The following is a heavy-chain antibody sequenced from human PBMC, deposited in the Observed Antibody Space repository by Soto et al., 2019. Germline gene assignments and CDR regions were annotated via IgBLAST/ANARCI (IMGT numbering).Heavy chain of an antibody. CDR3: ARANDGDSGYYYYGMDV. CDR1: GGTFSSYA. D-gene: IGHD4-17*01. V-gene: IGHV1-69*06. J-gene: IGHJ6*02. Sequence: ASVKVSCKASGGTFSSYAISWVRQAPGQGLEWMGGIIPIFGTANYAQKFQGRVTITADTSNSTAYMELSRLRSDDTAVYYCARANDGDSGYYYYGMDVWGQGTTVTVSS. CDR2: IIPIFGTA.